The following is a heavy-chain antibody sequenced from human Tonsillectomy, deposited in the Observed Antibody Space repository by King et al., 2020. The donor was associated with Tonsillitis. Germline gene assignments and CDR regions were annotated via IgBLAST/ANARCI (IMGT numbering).Heavy chain of an antibody. CDR2: IYYTGRT. J-gene: IGHJ4*02. V-gene: IGHV4-39*07. Sequence: QLQESGPGLVKPSETLSLTCTVSGGSISTTSFYWAWIRQPPGRGLEWIGGIYYTGRTYYNPSLKSRVTISIYTSKNQFSLKLNSVTAADTAVYYCARQGGWNDGARQVFDYWGQGTLVTVSS. CDR1: GGSISTTSFY. D-gene: IGHD1-1*01. CDR3: ARQGGWNDGARQVFDY.